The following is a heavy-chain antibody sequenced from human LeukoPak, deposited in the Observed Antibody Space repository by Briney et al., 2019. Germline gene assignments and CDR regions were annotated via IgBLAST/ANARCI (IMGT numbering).Heavy chain of an antibody. J-gene: IGHJ4*02. CDR2: IRSKANSYAT. D-gene: IGHD6-13*01. CDR1: GFTFSGSA. CDR3: TSHSSSWYVFDY. Sequence: GSLRLSCAASGFTFSGSAMHWVRQASGKGLEWVGRIRSKANSYATAYAASVKGRFTISRDDSKNTAYLQMNSLKTEDTAVYYCTSHSSSWYVFDYWGQGTLVTVSS. V-gene: IGHV3-73*01.